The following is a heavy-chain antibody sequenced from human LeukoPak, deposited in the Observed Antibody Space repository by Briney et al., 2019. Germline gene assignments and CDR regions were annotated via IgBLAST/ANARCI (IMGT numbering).Heavy chain of an antibody. D-gene: IGHD3-10*01. CDR1: GFTFSSYA. J-gene: IGHJ4*02. CDR2: ISGSGDST. Sequence: AGGSLRLSCAASGFTFSSYAMSWVRQAPGKGLEWVSAISGSGDSTYYADSVKGRFTISRDNSKNTLYLQMNSLRADDTAVYYCAKVTSKVWFSRIPYYFDYWGQGTLVTVSS. V-gene: IGHV3-23*01. CDR3: AKVTSKVWFSRIPYYFDY.